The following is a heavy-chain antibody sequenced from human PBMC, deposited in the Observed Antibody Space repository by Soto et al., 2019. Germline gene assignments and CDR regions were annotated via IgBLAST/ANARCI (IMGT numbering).Heavy chain of an antibody. D-gene: IGHD2-8*02. CDR3: SDTGGT. Sequence: ASVKVSCKASGHSLNKYDINCVRQAPGQGLEWMGWVNPNSGETGFAQKFQGRITMTRNTSINTVYMELMSLRSDDTAVYFCSDTGGTWGKGTLVTVS. CDR1: GHSLNKYD. J-gene: IGHJ5*02. CDR2: VNPNSGET. V-gene: IGHV1-8*01.